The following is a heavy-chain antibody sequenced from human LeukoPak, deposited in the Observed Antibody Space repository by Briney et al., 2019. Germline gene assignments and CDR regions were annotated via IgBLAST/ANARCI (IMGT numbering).Heavy chain of an antibody. D-gene: IGHD3-9*01. V-gene: IGHV3-23*01. CDR3: AKVSESNYDILTGYYTPYYFDY. Sequence: PGGSLRLSCAASGFTFSISAMSWVRQAPGKGLEWVSGISDSGGSTFYADSVKGRFTISRDNSKNILYLQMNSLRADDTAVYYCAKVSESNYDILTGYYTPYYFDYWGQGTLVTASS. CDR1: GFTFSISA. CDR2: ISDSGGST. J-gene: IGHJ4*02.